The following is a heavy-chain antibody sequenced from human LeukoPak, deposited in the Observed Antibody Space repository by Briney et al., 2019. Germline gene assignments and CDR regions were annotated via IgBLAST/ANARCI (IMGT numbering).Heavy chain of an antibody. CDR1: GYTFTSYG. Sequence: ASVKVSCKASGYTFTSYGISWVRQAPGQGLEWMGLINPSGSSTLYAQKFQGRVTMTRDMSTTTDYMELSSLRSEDTAVYYCARDRYDSSGGYDYWGQGTLVTVSS. D-gene: IGHD3-22*01. CDR2: INPSGSST. J-gene: IGHJ4*02. V-gene: IGHV1-46*01. CDR3: ARDRYDSSGGYDY.